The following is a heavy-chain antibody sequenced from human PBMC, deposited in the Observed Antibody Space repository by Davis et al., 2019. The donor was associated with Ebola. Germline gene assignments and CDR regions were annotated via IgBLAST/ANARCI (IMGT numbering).Heavy chain of an antibody. V-gene: IGHV4-61*08. D-gene: IGHD5-12*01. CDR1: GGSVSSGDYY. CDR3: ARDLTGATVASITGGWFDP. Sequence: PSETLSLTCTVSGGSVSSGDYYWSWIRQPPGKGLEWIGYLYTTGSTNYNPSLKSRVTISGDTSKNQFSLKLASVTAADTAVYYCARDLTGATVASITGGWFDPWGQGTLVTVSS. J-gene: IGHJ5*02. CDR2: LYTTGST.